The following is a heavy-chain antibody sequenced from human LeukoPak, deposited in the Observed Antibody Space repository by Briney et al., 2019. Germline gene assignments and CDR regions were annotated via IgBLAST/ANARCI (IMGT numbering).Heavy chain of an antibody. CDR1: GGSFSGYY. J-gene: IGHJ5*02. V-gene: IGHV4-34*01. CDR3: ARADGGNPGGWFDL. Sequence: WETLSLTCAVYGGSFSGYYWSWVRPPPGKGLEWVGEINHSGSTNYNPSLKSRVTISVHTPKNQLPLKLSSVTAADTAVYYCARADGGNPGGWFDLGGQGTRVSVSS. D-gene: IGHD4-23*01. CDR2: INHSGST.